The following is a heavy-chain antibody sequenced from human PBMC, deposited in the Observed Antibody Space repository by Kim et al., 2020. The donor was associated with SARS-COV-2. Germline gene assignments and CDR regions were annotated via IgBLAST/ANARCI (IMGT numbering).Heavy chain of an antibody. D-gene: IGHD6-6*01. CDR1: GYTFTSYY. CDR2: INPSGGST. V-gene: IGHV1-46*01. J-gene: IGHJ6*02. CDR3: ARVGIAALTWGGMDV. Sequence: ASVKVSCKASGYTFTSYYMHWVRQAPGQGLEWMGIINPSGGSTSYAQKFQGRVTMTRDTSTSTVYMELSSLRSEDTAVYYCARVGIAALTWGGMDVWGQGTTVTVSS.